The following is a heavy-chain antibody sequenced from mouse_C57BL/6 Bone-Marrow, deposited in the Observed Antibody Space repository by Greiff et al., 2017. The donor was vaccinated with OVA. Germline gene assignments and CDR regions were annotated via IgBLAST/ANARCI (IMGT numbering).Heavy chain of an antibody. J-gene: IGHJ2*01. V-gene: IGHV1-56*01. CDR1: GYTFTSYW. CDR3: ARSCYSNDDYFDY. CDR2: IFPGSGST. Sequence: VQLQQSGPELVRPGASVKISCKASGYTFTSYWMHWVRQSPGQGLEWIGEIFPGSGSTYYNEKLKGKATLTVDNSSCTAYMQLRSLTSEDTAVYFGARSCYSNDDYFDYWGQGTTLTVSS. D-gene: IGHD2-12*01.